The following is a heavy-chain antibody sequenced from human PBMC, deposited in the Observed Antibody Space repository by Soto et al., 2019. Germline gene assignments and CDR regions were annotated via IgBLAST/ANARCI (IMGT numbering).Heavy chain of an antibody. CDR2: ISGSGGST. CDR1: GFTFSSYA. Sequence: PGGSLRLSCAASGFTFSSYAMIWVRQAPGKGLEWVSAISGSGGSTYYADSVKGRFTISRDNSKNTLYLQMNSLRAEDTAVYYCAKWETLRITIFRGDDAFDIWGQGTMVTVSS. V-gene: IGHV3-23*01. J-gene: IGHJ3*02. D-gene: IGHD3-3*01. CDR3: AKWETLRITIFRGDDAFDI.